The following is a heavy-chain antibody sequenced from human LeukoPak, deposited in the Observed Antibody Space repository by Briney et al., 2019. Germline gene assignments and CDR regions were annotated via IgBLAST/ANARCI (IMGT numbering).Heavy chain of an antibody. Sequence: GSLRLSCAASGFNFDTYAMGWVRPAPGKGLEWVSSVSGSTGDTFYADSVQGRSTISRDNSRSTLYLQMNSLRVEDTAFYHCVCDWGLDYWGQGTLVTVSS. D-gene: IGHD3-16*01. CDR3: VCDWGLDY. CDR1: GFNFDTYA. J-gene: IGHJ4*02. CDR2: VSGSTGDT. V-gene: IGHV3-23*01.